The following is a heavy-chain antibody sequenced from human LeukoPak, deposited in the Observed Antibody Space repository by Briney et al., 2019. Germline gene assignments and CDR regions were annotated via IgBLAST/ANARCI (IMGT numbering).Heavy chain of an antibody. V-gene: IGHV3-43*02. Sequence: GGSLRLPCAASGFIFSDYNMHWVRQVPGKGLEWVSIISGDGGRTSYADSVKGRVTISRDNSKNSLYLQMNSLRTEDTAFYYCAKDVSGSIDSWGQGTLVTVSS. CDR2: ISGDGGRT. J-gene: IGHJ4*02. D-gene: IGHD5/OR15-5a*01. CDR3: AKDVSGSIDS. CDR1: GFIFSDYN.